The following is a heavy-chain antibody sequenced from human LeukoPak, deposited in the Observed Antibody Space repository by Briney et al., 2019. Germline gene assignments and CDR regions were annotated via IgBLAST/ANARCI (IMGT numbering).Heavy chain of an antibody. D-gene: IGHD4-17*01. CDR2: IYSGGST. V-gene: IGHV3-53*01. CDR1: GFTVSSNY. J-gene: IGHJ6*02. Sequence: TGGSLRLSCAASGFTVSSNYMSWVRQAPGKGLEWVSVIYSGGSTYYADSVKGRFTISRDNSKNTLYLQMNSLRAEDTAVYYCAGENGDIQYHGMDVWGQGTTVTVSS. CDR3: AGENGDIQYHGMDV.